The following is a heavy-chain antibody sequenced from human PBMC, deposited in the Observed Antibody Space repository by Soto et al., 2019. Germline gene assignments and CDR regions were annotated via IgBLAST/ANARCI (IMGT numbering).Heavy chain of an antibody. Sequence: SETLSLTCAIYGGSFSGYYWSWIRQPPGKGLEYIGEINHSGSTKYNPSLKSRVTISVDTSKNQFSLRLSSVTAADTAVYYCARTFGSFVWGILRAHHGMHVWGKAISVTLS. CDR1: GGSFSGYY. D-gene: IGHD3-16*01. CDR2: INHSGST. V-gene: IGHV4-34*01. CDR3: ARTFGSFVWGILRAHHGMHV. J-gene: IGHJ6*04.